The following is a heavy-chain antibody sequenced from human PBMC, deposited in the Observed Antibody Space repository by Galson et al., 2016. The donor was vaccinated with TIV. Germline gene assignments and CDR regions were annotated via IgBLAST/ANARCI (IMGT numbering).Heavy chain of an antibody. D-gene: IGHD3-10*01. V-gene: IGHV4-61*10. CDR2: IYTNGNS. J-gene: IGHJ6*02. CDR3: ARVLYFHTSGSYSDYYTMDV. Sequence: SETLSLTCIVSGGSISSGRYYWSWIRQPAGKGLEWIGYIYTNGNSNYNPSLLSRATISLDTSKNQFSLRLNSVTAADTAIYYCARVLYFHTSGSYSDYYTMDVWGQGTTVTVSS. CDR1: GGSISSGRYY.